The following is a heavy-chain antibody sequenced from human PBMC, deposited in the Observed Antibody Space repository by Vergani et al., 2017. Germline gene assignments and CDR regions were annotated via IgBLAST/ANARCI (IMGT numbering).Heavy chain of an antibody. CDR3: ASGLSYYDSSGINWFDP. CDR1: GYTFSSYG. D-gene: IGHD3-22*01. Sequence: QVQMVQSGAEVKTPGASVRVSCKASGYTFSSYGITWVRQAPGQGLEWVGWISGYNERTKYAQKFQGRVTMTRDTSISTAYMELSRLRSDDTAVYYCASGLSYYDSSGINWFDPWGQGTLVTVSS. CDR2: ISGYNERT. J-gene: IGHJ5*02. V-gene: IGHV1-18*04.